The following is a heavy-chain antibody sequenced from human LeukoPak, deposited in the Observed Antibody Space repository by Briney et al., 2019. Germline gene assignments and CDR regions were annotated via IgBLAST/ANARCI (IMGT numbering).Heavy chain of an antibody. CDR3: ATQNDNIWGSYLSLVD. CDR1: GASVSSGSHS. D-gene: IGHD3-16*02. J-gene: IGHJ4*01. Sequence: SETLSLTCTVSGASVSSGSHSWGWVRQAPGQGLEWIVSTFYHTGYSYYNPSLKSRLTVSIDTSKNQVSLNLTSMTAADTAVYYGATQNDNIWGSYLSLVDWGHGILVAVSS. V-gene: IGHV4-39*01. CDR2: TFYHTGYS.